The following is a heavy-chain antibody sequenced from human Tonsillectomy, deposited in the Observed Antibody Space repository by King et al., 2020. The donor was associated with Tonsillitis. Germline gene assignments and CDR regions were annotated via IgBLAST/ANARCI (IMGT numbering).Heavy chain of an antibody. Sequence: VQLVESGAEVKKPGASVKVSCKASGYTFTSYSMHWVRRAPGHRLEWMGWINAGKGNTKYSQKFQGRVTITRDTSASTAYMELSSLRCEDTALYYCARDDGAAAGGYYYYYGMDVWGQGTTVTVSS. CDR1: GYTFTSYS. J-gene: IGHJ6*02. CDR2: INAGKGNT. CDR3: ARDDGAAAGGYYYYYGMDV. V-gene: IGHV1-3*01. D-gene: IGHD6-13*01.